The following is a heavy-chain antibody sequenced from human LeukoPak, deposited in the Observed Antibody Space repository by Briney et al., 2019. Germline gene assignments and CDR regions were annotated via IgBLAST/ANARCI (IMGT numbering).Heavy chain of an antibody. CDR2: IYHSGST. V-gene: IGHV4-4*02. CDR1: GGSISSSNW. J-gene: IGHJ4*02. D-gene: IGHD5-24*01. Sequence: SETLSLTCAVSGGSISSSNWWSWVRQPPGKGLEWIGEIYHSGSTNYNPSLKSRVTISVDKSKNQFSLNLSSVTAADTAVYYCARERDGYNYVFDYWGQGTLVTVSS. CDR3: ARERDGYNYVFDY.